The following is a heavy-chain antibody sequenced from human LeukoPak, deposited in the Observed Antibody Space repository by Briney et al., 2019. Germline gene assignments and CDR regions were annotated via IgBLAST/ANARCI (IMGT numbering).Heavy chain of an antibody. D-gene: IGHD4-17*01. J-gene: IGHJ4*02. CDR2: SRNKANTYTT. Sequence: PGGSLRLSCAASGFTFSDHYMDWVRQAPGEGLEWVGRSRNKANTYTTEYAASVKGRFTISRDVSKNSLYLQMKSIKTEDTAVYYCTRDHGDYHFDYWGQGTVVTVSS. V-gene: IGHV3-72*01. CDR1: GFTFSDHY. CDR3: TRDHGDYHFDY.